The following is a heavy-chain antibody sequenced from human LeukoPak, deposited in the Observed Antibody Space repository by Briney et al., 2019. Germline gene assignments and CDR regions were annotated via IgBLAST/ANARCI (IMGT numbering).Heavy chain of an antibody. CDR3: ARPISSSWYGGFDY. D-gene: IGHD6-13*01. CDR2: VHYSGST. CDR1: GGSISSSSYY. V-gene: IGHV4-39*01. Sequence: SETLSLTCTVSGGSISSSSYYWGWIRQPPGKGLEWIGSVHYSGSTYYNPSLKSRVTMSVDTSKNQFSLNLSSVTAADTAVYYCARPISSSWYGGFDYWGQGILVIVSS. J-gene: IGHJ4*02.